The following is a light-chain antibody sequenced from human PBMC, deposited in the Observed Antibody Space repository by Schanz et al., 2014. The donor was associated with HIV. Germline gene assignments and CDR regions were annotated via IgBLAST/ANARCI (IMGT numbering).Light chain of an antibody. CDR2: EVN. CDR3: SSYTSSTTVV. J-gene: IGLJ2*01. CDR1: GSDIGGYNY. V-gene: IGLV2-14*01. Sequence: QSALTQPASASGSPGQSVTISCTGTGSDIGGYNYVSWYQQHPGKAPKLMIYEVNKRPSGVSNAFSGTKSGNTASLTISGLQAADEAVYYCSSYTSSTTVVFGGGTKLTVL.